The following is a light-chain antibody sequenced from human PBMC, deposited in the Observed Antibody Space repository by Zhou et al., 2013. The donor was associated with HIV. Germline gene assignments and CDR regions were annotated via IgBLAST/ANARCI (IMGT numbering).Light chain of an antibody. J-gene: IGLJ3*02. V-gene: IGLV2-14*01. CDR3: SSYTSISTLV. CDR1: SSDVGGYNY. CDR2: DVS. Sequence: QSALTQPASVSGSPGQSITISCTGTSSDVGGYNYVSWYQQHPGKAPKLMIYDVSKRPSGVSNRFSGSKSGNTASLTISGLQAEDGADYYCSSYTSISTLVFGGGTKLTVL.